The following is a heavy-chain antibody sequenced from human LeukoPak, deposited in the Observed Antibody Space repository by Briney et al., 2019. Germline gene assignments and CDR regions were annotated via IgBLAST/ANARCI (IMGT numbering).Heavy chain of an antibody. CDR2: IYSSGST. D-gene: IGHD2-2*01. V-gene: IGHV4-59*12. CDR3: ARSQGYCSSTSCLNWFDP. J-gene: IGHJ5*02. CDR1: GGSIRGYY. Sequence: SETLSLTCNVSGGSIRGYYWSWIRQPPGKGLEWIGYIYSSGSTYYNPSLKSRVTISVDTSKNQFSLKLSSVTAADTAVYYCARSQGYCSSTSCLNWFDPWGQGTLVTVSS.